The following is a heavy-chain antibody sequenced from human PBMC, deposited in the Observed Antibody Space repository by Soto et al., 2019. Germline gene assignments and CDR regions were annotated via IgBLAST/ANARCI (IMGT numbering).Heavy chain of an antibody. J-gene: IGHJ5*02. CDR1: GFNFNTFA. V-gene: IGHV3-23*01. CDR3: AKDPPSPWTANWVDP. CDR2: ISSSGGSR. D-gene: IGHD1-1*01. Sequence: EEQVSESGGALVQPGGSLRLSCAASGFNFNTFAMSWIRQAPGKGLEWVSHISSSGGSRDYADSVRGRFTISRDNSKNVLFLQMNSLRADDTATYYCAKDPPSPWTANWVDPWGKGTLATVSS.